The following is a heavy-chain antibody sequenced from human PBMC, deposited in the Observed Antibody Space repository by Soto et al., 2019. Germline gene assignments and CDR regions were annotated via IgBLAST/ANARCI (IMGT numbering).Heavy chain of an antibody. CDR2: IRSKAKGYAT. CDR3: TRPTVAVADFT. CDR1: GFTFSGSP. J-gene: IGHJ4*02. Sequence: GGSLRLSCAASGFTFSGSPMHWVRQASGKGLGWVGRIRSKAKGYATEYAAPVKGRSTISRDDSKNTAYLQMSSLKTEDSVVYYCTRPTVAVADFTWGQGTLVTVSS. V-gene: IGHV3-73*01. D-gene: IGHD6-19*01.